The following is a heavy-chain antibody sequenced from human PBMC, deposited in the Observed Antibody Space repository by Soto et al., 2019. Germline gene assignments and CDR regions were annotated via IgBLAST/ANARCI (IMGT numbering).Heavy chain of an antibody. CDR1: GGSFSGYY. Sequence: SETLSLTCAVYGGSFSGYYWSWIRQPPGKGLEWIGEINHSGSTNYNPSLKSRVTISVDTSKNQFSLKLSSVTAADTAVYYCARVGETDGGYCSSTSCYQIGPFAYWGQGTLVTVSS. V-gene: IGHV4-34*01. CDR2: INHSGST. J-gene: IGHJ4*02. D-gene: IGHD2-2*01. CDR3: ARVGETDGGYCSSTSCYQIGPFAY.